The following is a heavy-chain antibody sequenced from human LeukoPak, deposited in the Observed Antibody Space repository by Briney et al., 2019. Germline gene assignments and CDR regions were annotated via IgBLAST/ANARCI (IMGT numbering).Heavy chain of an antibody. CDR1: GESFSGYF. Sequence: SETLSLTCAVYGESFSGYFWNWIRQPPGKGLEWIGEINHSGSTNYNPSLKSRVTISVDTSKNQFSLKLSSVTAADTAVYYCARLGLNYYDSSGYYYVTDVWGKGTTVTVSS. D-gene: IGHD3-22*01. CDR2: INHSGST. CDR3: ARLGLNYYDSSGYYYVTDV. J-gene: IGHJ6*04. V-gene: IGHV4-34*01.